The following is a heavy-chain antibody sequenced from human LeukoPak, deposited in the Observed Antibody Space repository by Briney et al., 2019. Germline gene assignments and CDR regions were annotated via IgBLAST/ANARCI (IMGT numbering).Heavy chain of an antibody. CDR3: ARGIRHCSSTSCYAWGPFDY. Sequence: MTSQTLSLTCTVSGGSISSGDYYWSWIRQPPGKGLEWIGYIYYSGSTYYNPSLKSRVTISVDTSKNQFSLKLSSVSAADTAVYYCARGIRHCSSTSCYAWGPFDYWGQGTLVTVSS. CDR2: IYYSGST. CDR1: GGSISSGDYY. J-gene: IGHJ4*02. V-gene: IGHV4-30-4*01. D-gene: IGHD2-2*01.